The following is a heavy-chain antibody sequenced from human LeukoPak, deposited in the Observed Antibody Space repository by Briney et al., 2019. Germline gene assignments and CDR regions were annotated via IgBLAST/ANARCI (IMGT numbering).Heavy chain of an antibody. CDR1: KFAFSSYA. CDR2: ISGGGGNT. CDR3: GKNRYSGSLSPFDI. D-gene: IGHD1-26*01. V-gene: IGHV3-23*01. J-gene: IGHJ3*02. Sequence: GGSLRLSCAASKFAFSSYAMSWVRQAPGKGLEWVSAISGGGGNTFYADSVKGRFTISRDNSKNTLYLQMNSLRAEDTAVYYCGKNRYSGSLSPFDIWGQGTMVTVSS.